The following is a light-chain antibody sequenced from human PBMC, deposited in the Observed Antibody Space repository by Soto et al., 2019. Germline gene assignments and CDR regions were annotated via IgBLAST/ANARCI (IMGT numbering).Light chain of an antibody. CDR1: SSNIGSNY. CDR2: KNN. CDR3: AAWDDSLSGLV. J-gene: IGLJ2*01. V-gene: IGLV1-47*01. Sequence: QSVLTQPPSASGTPGQRVTISCSGSSSNIGSNYVYWFQHLPGTAPKLLIYKNNQRPSGVPHRFSGSKSGTSASLAISGLRSEDDADYYCAAWDDSLSGLVFGGGTKLTVL.